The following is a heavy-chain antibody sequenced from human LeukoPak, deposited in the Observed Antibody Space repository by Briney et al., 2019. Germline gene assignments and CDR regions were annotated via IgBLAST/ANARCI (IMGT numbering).Heavy chain of an antibody. J-gene: IGHJ3*01. CDR1: GGSISSYY. D-gene: IGHD3-10*01. CDR2: IYTTGGT. CDR3: ARDSNPGRAFDF. V-gene: IGHV4-4*07. Sequence: SETLSLTCTVSGGSISSYYWSWIRQPAGKGLEWIGRIYTTGGTNYNPSLKSRVTMSVDTSKNQFSLNLSSVTAADTAVYYCARDSNPGRAFDFWGQGTMVTVSS.